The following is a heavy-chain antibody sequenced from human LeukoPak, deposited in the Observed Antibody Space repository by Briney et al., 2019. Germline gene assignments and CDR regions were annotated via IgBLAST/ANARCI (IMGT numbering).Heavy chain of an antibody. J-gene: IGHJ4*02. CDR2: IYSGGST. CDR3: ARVQSGYGYGHFDY. Sequence: GGSLRLSCAASGFTVSSNYMSWVRQAPGKGLEWVSVIYSGGSTYYADSVKGRFTISRDNSKNTLYLQMNSLRAEDTAVYYCARVQSGYGYGHFDYWGQGTLVTVSS. D-gene: IGHD5-18*01. V-gene: IGHV3-53*01. CDR1: GFTVSSNY.